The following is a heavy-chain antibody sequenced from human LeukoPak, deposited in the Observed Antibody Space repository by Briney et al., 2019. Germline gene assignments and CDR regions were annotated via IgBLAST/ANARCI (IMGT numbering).Heavy chain of an antibody. CDR2: MYYSGST. CDR3: ARNWGWGDAFDI. J-gene: IGHJ3*02. D-gene: IGHD7-27*01. V-gene: IGHV4-59*01. Sequence: SQTLSLTCTVSGGSISSYYWSWIRQPPGKGLEWIGYMYYSGSTNYNPSLKSRVTISVDTSKNQFSLKLSSVTAADTAVYYCARNWGWGDAFDIWGQGTMVTVSS. CDR1: GGSISSYY.